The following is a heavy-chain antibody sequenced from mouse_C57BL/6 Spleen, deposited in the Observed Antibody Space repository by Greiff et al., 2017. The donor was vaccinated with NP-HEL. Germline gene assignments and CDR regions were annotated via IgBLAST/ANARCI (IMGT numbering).Heavy chain of an antibody. Sequence: QVQLQQPGAELVRPGSSVKLSCKASGYTFTSYWMHWVKQRPIQGLEWIGNIDPSDSETHYNQKFKDKATLTVDKSSSTAYMQLSSLTSEDSAVYYCARSDDYESWYFDVWGTGTTVTVSS. CDR1: GYTFTSYW. J-gene: IGHJ1*03. D-gene: IGHD2-4*01. V-gene: IGHV1-52*01. CDR3: ARSDDYESWYFDV. CDR2: IDPSDSET.